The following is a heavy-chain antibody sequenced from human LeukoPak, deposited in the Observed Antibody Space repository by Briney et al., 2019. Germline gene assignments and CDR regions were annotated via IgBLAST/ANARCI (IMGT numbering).Heavy chain of an antibody. CDR1: GFTFSGSA. V-gene: IGHV3-73*01. CDR3: TCSSSSPTEY. J-gene: IGHJ4*02. D-gene: IGHD2-2*01. CDR2: IRSKANSYAT. Sequence: PGGSLGLSCAASGFTFSGSAMHWVRQASGKGLEWVGRIRSKANSYATAYAASVKGRFTISRDDSKNTAYPQMNSLKTEDTAVYYCTCSSSSPTEYWGQGTLVTVSS.